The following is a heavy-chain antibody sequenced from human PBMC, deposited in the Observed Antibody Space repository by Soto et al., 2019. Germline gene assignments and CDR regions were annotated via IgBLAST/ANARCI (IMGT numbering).Heavy chain of an antibody. CDR1: GGSISSYY. V-gene: IGHV4-59*04. D-gene: IGHD2-21*01. CDR3: ATSEFH. Sequence: SETLSLTCTVSGGSISSYYWSWIRQPPGKGLEWIGYIYYSGSTYYNPSLKSRVTISVDTSKNQFSLKLSSVTAADTAVYYCATSEFHWGQGTLVTVSS. CDR2: IYYSGST. J-gene: IGHJ4*02.